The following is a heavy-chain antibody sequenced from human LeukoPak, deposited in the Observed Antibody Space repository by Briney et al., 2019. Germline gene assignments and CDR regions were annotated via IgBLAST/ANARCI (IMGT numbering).Heavy chain of an antibody. V-gene: IGHV1-69*05. Sequence: SAKVYCKASGGTFSSYAISWVRQAPGQGLEWMGGIIPIFGTANYAQKFQGRVTITTDESTSTAYMELSSLRSEDTAVYYCARGYCSSTSCYFDPWGQGTLVTVSS. CDR1: GGTFSSYA. D-gene: IGHD2-2*01. CDR2: IIPIFGTA. J-gene: IGHJ5*02. CDR3: ARGYCSSTSCYFDP.